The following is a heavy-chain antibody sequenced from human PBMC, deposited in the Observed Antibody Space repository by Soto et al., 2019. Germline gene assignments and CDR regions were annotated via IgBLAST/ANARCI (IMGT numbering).Heavy chain of an antibody. CDR3: AKDWEKYNWNYFFY. D-gene: IGHD1-20*01. J-gene: IGHJ4*02. Sequence: GESLKISCAASGFTFSSYAMSWVRQAPGKGLEWVSAISGSGGSTYYADSVKGRFTISRDNSKNTLYLQINSLRAEDTAIYYCAKDWEKYNWNYFFYWGQGTLVTVSS. V-gene: IGHV3-23*01. CDR1: GFTFSSYA. CDR2: ISGSGGST.